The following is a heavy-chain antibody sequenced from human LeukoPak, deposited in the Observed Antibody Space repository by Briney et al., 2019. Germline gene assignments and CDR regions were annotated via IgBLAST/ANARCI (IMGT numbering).Heavy chain of an antibody. Sequence: GGSLRLSCAASGFTFSNYGMHWVRQAPGKGLEWVAFIRYDGNNKYYADSVKGRFTISRDNSKNTLYVQMNSLRAEDTAVYYCAKDLSGYDDYWGQGTLVTVSS. D-gene: IGHD5-12*01. CDR1: GFTFSNYG. V-gene: IGHV3-30*02. J-gene: IGHJ4*02. CDR2: IRYDGNNK. CDR3: AKDLSGYDDY.